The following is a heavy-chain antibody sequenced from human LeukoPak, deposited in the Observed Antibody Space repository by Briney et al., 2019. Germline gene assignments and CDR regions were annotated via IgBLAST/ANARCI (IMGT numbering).Heavy chain of an antibody. J-gene: IGHJ4*02. Sequence: SGGSLRLSCAASGFTVSSNYMSWVRQAPGKGLEWVSVIYSGGSTYYADSVKGRFTLSRHNSKNTLYLQMNSLRAEDTAVYYCAKGPDWYDTSGYSAEYWGQGTLVTVSS. CDR3: AKGPDWYDTSGYSAEY. CDR2: IYSGGST. V-gene: IGHV3-53*01. CDR1: GFTVSSNY. D-gene: IGHD3-22*01.